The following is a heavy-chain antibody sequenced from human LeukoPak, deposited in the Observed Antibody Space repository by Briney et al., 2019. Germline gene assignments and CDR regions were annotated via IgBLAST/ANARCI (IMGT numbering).Heavy chain of an antibody. Sequence: GGSLRLSCTAFRFTFSNYGMHWVRQAPGKGLEWVAFIRYDESNKYYADSVKGRFSISRDNSKNTLYLQMNSLRPEDTAVYFCAKDTCWDQDWGQGTLVTVSS. CDR1: RFTFSNYG. J-gene: IGHJ4*02. D-gene: IGHD1-26*01. V-gene: IGHV3-30*02. CDR3: AKDTCWDQD. CDR2: IRYDESNK.